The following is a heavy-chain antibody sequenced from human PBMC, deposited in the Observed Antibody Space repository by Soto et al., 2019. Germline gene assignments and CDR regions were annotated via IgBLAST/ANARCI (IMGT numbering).Heavy chain of an antibody. CDR3: AHSGDYSLDY. V-gene: IGHV2-5*02. D-gene: IGHD4-17*01. Sequence: QITLKESGPTLVKPTQTLTLTCTFSGFSLSNSGVGVGWIRQPPGKALEWLALIYWDDDKRYSPSLKSRLTITQDTSNNPVVRTMANMYPVDTATYYCAHSGDYSLDYWGQGTLVTVAA. CDR1: GFSLSNSGVG. CDR2: IYWDDDK. J-gene: IGHJ4*02.